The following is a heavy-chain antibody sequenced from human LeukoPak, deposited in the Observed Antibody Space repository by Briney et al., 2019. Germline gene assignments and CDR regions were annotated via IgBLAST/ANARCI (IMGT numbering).Heavy chain of an antibody. D-gene: IGHD1-1*01. Sequence: ASVKVSCKASGYTFTSYDINWVRQAPGQGLEWMGWINPNSGGTNYAQKFQGRVTMTRDTSISTAYMELSRLRSDDTAVYYCAPELENDAFDIWGQGTMVTVSS. V-gene: IGHV1-2*02. CDR1: GYTFTSYD. CDR2: INPNSGGT. CDR3: APELENDAFDI. J-gene: IGHJ3*02.